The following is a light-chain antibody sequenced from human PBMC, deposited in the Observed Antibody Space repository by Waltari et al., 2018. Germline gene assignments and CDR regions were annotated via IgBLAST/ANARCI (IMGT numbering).Light chain of an antibody. CDR3: QQRSNWPLLT. V-gene: IGKV3-11*01. J-gene: IGKJ4*01. CDR1: QSVSSY. Sequence: EMVLTQSPATLSLSPGERATLSCRASQSVSSYLAWYPQKPGQAPRLLIYDASNRATGIPARFRGSGSGTDFTLTISSLEPEDFAVYYCQQRSNWPLLTFGGGTKVEIK. CDR2: DAS.